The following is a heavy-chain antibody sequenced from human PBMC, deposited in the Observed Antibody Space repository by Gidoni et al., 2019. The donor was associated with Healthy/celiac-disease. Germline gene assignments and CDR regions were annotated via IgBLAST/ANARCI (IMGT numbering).Heavy chain of an antibody. Sequence: EVELVESGGGLVKTGGSLRHSWAASGFTFSSYSMNWVRQAPGKGLEWVSSISSSSSYIYYADSVKCRFTISRDNAKNSLYLQMNSLRAEDTAVYYCARFDSFDPWGQGTLVTVSS. CDR2: ISSSSSYI. CDR1: GFTFSSYS. J-gene: IGHJ5*02. V-gene: IGHV3-21*01. CDR3: ARFDSFDP.